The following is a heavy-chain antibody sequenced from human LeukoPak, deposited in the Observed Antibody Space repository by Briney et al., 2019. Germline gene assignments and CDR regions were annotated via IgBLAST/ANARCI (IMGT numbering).Heavy chain of an antibody. D-gene: IGHD4-17*01. V-gene: IGHV4-34*01. Sequence: SETLSLTCAVYGGSFSGYYWSWIRQPPGKGLEWIGKINHSGSTNYNPSLKSRVTISVDTSKNQFSLKLSSVTAADTAVYYCARGRLEYGDSYQNYWGQGTLVTVSS. CDR3: ARGRLEYGDSYQNY. J-gene: IGHJ4*02. CDR2: INHSGST. CDR1: GGSFSGYY.